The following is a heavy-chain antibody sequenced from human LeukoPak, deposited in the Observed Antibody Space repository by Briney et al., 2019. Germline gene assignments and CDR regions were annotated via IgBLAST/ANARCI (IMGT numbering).Heavy chain of an antibody. D-gene: IGHD3-22*01. Sequence: SSETLSLTCTVSGGSIGSHYWSWIRQPPGKGLEWIGYMYYSGTTNYNPSLKSRVTISADTSKNQFSLNLSSVIAADTAVYYCARAQGFYDSSGLIDYWGQGTLVTVSS. J-gene: IGHJ4*02. V-gene: IGHV4-59*11. CDR1: GGSIGSHY. CDR2: MYYSGTT. CDR3: ARAQGFYDSSGLIDY.